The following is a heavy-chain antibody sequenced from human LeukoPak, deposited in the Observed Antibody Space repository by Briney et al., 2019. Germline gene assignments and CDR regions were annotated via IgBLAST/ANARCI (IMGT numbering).Heavy chain of an antibody. CDR2: ISYDGSNK. J-gene: IGHJ6*02. D-gene: IGHD3-16*01. Sequence: GRSLRLSCAASGFTFHSYDMHWLRRAPGKGLEWLAVISYDGSNKYYADSVKGRYTLSRDNPKNALYLQMKRVRSEHSGVYHFAVDYKEGERGWGGYYYYAIDAWGQGTTGTVSS. CDR3: AVDYKEGERGWGGYYYYAIDA. CDR1: GFTFHSYD. V-gene: IGHV3-30*04.